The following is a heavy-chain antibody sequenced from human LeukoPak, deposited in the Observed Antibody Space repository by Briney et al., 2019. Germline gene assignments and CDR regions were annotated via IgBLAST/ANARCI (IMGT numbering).Heavy chain of an antibody. CDR3: ASITTTSYYFLFIDV. CDR2: ISRSSSDI. Sequence: GGSLRLSCAASVFTIAHYTINWFRQAPGKGLEWVSYISRSSSDIYYADSVKGRFTIFRDNGKNSLFLEMNGLRVEDTGVYYCASITTTSYYFLFIDVWCKGNTVIVSS. D-gene: IGHD2-2*01. J-gene: IGHJ6*03. V-gene: IGHV3-21*06. CDR1: VFTIAHYT.